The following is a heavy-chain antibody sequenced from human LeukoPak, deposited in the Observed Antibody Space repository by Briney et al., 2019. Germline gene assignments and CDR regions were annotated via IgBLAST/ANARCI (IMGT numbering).Heavy chain of an antibody. CDR2: IKQDGSEK. J-gene: IGHJ4*02. CDR3: ARDSAAAGSLDY. V-gene: IGHV3-7*01. Sequence: GESLKISCAASGFTFSSYWMSWVRQAPGKGLEWVANIKQDGSEKYYVDSVKGRFTISRDNAKNSLYLQMNSLRAEDTAVYYCARDSAAAGSLDYWGQGTLVTVSS. D-gene: IGHD6-13*01. CDR1: GFTFSSYW.